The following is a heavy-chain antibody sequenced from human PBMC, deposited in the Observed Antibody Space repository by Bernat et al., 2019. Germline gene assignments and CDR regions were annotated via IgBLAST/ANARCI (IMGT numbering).Heavy chain of an antibody. CDR2: ISGSGGST. CDR1: GFTSSSYA. Sequence: EVQLLESGGGLVQPGGSLRLSCAASGFTSSSYAMSWVRQAPGKGLEWVSAISGSGGSTYYADSVKGRFTISRDNSKNTPYLQMNSLRAEDTAVYYCAKELYCSGGSCANFDYWGQGTLVTVSS. D-gene: IGHD2-15*01. CDR3: AKELYCSGGSCANFDY. V-gene: IGHV3-23*01. J-gene: IGHJ4*02.